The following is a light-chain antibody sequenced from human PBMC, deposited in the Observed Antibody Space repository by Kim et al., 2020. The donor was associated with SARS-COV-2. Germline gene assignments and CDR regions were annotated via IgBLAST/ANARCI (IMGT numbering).Light chain of an antibody. CDR2: GKN. J-gene: IGLJ3*02. Sequence: SSELTQDPAVSVALGQTVRITCQGDSLRSYFATWYQQKPGQAPFLVFYGKNNRPSWIPDRFSGSYSGNTASLTITAAQAEDEAAYYCSSRESRANHWMFG. CDR1: SLRSYF. CDR3: SSRESRANHWM. V-gene: IGLV3-19*01.